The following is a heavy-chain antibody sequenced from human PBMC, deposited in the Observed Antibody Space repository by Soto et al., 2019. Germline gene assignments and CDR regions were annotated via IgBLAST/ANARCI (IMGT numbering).Heavy chain of an antibody. D-gene: IGHD3-9*01. CDR2: INAGNGNT. Sequence: QVQLVQSGAEVKKPGASVKVSCKASGYTFTSYAMHSVRQAPGQRLEWMGWINAGNGNTKYSQKFQGRVTITRDTSASTAYMELSSLRSEDTAVYYCARNLMDYDILTGYYMAYYCDYWGQGTLVTVSS. V-gene: IGHV1-3*01. CDR1: GYTFTSYA. J-gene: IGHJ4*02. CDR3: ARNLMDYDILTGYYMAYYCDY.